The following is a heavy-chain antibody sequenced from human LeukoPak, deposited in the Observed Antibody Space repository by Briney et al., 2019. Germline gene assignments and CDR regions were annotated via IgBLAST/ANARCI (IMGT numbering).Heavy chain of an antibody. Sequence: GGSLRLSCAASGFTVNSNYMSWVRQAPGKGLEWVSVIYSGGSTYYADSVKGRFTFSRRNSKNTLYLQMNSLRAEDTAVYYCASGRKRGAFDIWGQGTMVTVSS. D-gene: IGHD1-1*01. CDR1: GFTVNSNY. V-gene: IGHV3-53*04. J-gene: IGHJ3*02. CDR2: IYSGGST. CDR3: ASGRKRGAFDI.